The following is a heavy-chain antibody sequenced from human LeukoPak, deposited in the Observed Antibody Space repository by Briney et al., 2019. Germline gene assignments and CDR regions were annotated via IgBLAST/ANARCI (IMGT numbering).Heavy chain of an antibody. CDR1: GFTFSTYA. D-gene: IGHD1-7*01. J-gene: IGHJ3*02. CDR2: ISGSGGST. Sequence: GGSLRLSCAASGFTFSTYAMSWVRQAPGKGLEWVSAISGSGGSTYYADSVKSRFTISRDNSKNTLYLQMNSLRAEDTALYYCAKTSYNWNYDAFDIWGQGTMVTVSS. V-gene: IGHV3-23*01. CDR3: AKTSYNWNYDAFDI.